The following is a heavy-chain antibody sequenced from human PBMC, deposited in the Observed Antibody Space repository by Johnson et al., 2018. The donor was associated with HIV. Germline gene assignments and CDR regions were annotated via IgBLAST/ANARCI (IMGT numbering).Heavy chain of an antibody. D-gene: IGHD2-15*01. CDR3: ARDPFTPAGSDAFDI. V-gene: IGHV3-13*01. CDR2: IGTAGDT. CDR1: GFTFSSYD. Sequence: VQLVESGGALVQPGGSLRLSCAASGFTFSSYDMHWVRQATGKGLEWVSAIGTAGDTYYPGSVKGRFTISRENAKNSLYLQMNSLRAGDTAVYYCARDPFTPAGSDAFDIWGQGTMVTVSS. J-gene: IGHJ3*02.